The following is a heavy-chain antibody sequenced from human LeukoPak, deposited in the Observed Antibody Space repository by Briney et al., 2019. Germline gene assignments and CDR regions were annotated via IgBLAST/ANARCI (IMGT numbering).Heavy chain of an antibody. CDR1: GFTFSSYA. J-gene: IGHJ4*02. D-gene: IGHD1-26*01. CDR2: ISGSGDYT. V-gene: IGHV3-23*01. Sequence: GGSLRLSCAASGFTFSSYAMTWVRQAPGKGLEWVSSISGSGDYTNYAGSVKGRFTISRDNSKNTLYLQMNSLRAEDTAVYYCAANGGGSYRDYWGQGTLVTVSS. CDR3: AANGGGSYRDY.